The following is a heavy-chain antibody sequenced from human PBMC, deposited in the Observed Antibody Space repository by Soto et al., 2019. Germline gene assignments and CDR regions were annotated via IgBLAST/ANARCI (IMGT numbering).Heavy chain of an antibody. CDR2: INPSGGST. CDR1: GYTFTSYY. CDR3: ARARSYIVLVPAAGTPYYFDC. J-gene: IGHJ4*02. D-gene: IGHD2-2*01. V-gene: IGHV1-46*01. Sequence: ASVKVSCKASGYTFTSYYMHWVRQAPGQGLEWMGIINPSGGSTSYAQKFQGRVTMTRDTSTSTVYMELSSLRSEDTAVYYCARARSYIVLVPAAGTPYYFDCWGQGTLVTVSS.